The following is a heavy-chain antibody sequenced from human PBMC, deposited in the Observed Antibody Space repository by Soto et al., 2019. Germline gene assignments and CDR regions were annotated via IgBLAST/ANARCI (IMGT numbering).Heavy chain of an antibody. J-gene: IGHJ4*02. CDR2: IYYSGST. D-gene: IGHD4-17*01. CDR1: GGTIRSYA. Sequence: SEILRLTCTVSGGTIRSYACSWIRQPPGKGLEWIGYIYYSGSTNYNPSLKSRVTISVDTSKNQFSLKLSSVTAADTVVYYCGRDGSYGDYGYWGQGTLVTVSS. CDR3: GRDGSYGDYGY. V-gene: IGHV4-59*01.